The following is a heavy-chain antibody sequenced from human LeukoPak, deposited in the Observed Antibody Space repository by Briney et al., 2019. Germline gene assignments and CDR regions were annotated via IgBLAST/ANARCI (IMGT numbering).Heavy chain of an antibody. CDR1: GFTFINYA. V-gene: IGHV3-23*01. CDR3: AKGRTGSRYSSVDI. CDR2: VCGSNNST. Sequence: GGSLRLSCAASGFTFINYAMTWIRQAPGKGLEWVSSVCGSNNSTYYADSVKGRFTISRDSSKDTLYLQMNTLRAEDTALYYCAKGRTGSRYSSVDIWGQGTMVTVAS. J-gene: IGHJ3*02. D-gene: IGHD2-15*01.